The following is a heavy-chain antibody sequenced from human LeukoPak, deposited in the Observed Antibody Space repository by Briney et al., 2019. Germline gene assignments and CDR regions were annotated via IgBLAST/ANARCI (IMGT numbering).Heavy chain of an antibody. Sequence: ASVKVSCKASGYTFTSYGISWVRQAPGQGLEWMGRIIPILGIANYAQKFQGRVTITADKSTSTAYMELSSLRSEDTAVYYCARDSSGYYGSGSWGQGTLVTVSS. D-gene: IGHD3-10*01. J-gene: IGHJ4*02. CDR1: GYTFTSYG. CDR3: ARDSSGYYGSGS. CDR2: IIPILGIA. V-gene: IGHV1-69*04.